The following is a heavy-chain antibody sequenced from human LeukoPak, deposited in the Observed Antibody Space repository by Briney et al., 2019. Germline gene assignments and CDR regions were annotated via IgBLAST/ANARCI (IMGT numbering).Heavy chain of an antibody. J-gene: IGHJ4*02. D-gene: IGHD3-10*01. V-gene: IGHV3-9*01. Sequence: GGSLRLSCAASGFSFDDYAMHWVRQAPGKGLEWVSIIIWNSGSIGYADSVKGRFTISRDNAKNSLYLQMNSLRVEDTAVYYCAKLAKYFYGSETYYFFEHWGQGTPVTASS. CDR2: IIWNSGSI. CDR1: GFSFDDYA. CDR3: AKLAKYFYGSETYYFFEH.